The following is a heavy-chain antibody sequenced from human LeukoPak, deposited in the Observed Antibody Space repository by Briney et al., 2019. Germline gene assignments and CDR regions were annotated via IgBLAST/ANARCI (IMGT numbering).Heavy chain of an antibody. CDR1: GYTFTSYG. Sequence: ASVKVSCXASGYTFTSYGISWVRQAPGQGLEWMGWISAYNGNTNSAQKLQGRVTMTTDTSTSTAYMELRSLRSDDTAVYYCARYLGYCSGGSCYFDYWGQGTLVTVSS. CDR3: ARYLGYCSGGSCYFDY. CDR2: ISAYNGNT. J-gene: IGHJ4*02. D-gene: IGHD2-15*01. V-gene: IGHV1-18*01.